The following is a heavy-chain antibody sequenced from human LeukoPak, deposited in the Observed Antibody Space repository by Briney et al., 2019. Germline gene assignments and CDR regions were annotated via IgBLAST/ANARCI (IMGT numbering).Heavy chain of an antibody. D-gene: IGHD3-22*01. CDR2: IYYSGST. Sequence: SETLSLTCTVSGGSISSSSYYWGWIRQPPVKGLEWIGSIYYSGSTYYNPSLKSRVTISVDTSKNQFSLKLSSVTAADTAVYYCARDDYYDSSDAFDIWGQGTMVTVSS. V-gene: IGHV4-39*07. CDR1: GGSISSSSYY. J-gene: IGHJ3*02. CDR3: ARDDYYDSSDAFDI.